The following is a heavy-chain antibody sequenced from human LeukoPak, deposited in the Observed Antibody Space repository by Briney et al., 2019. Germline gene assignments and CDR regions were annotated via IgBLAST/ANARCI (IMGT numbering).Heavy chain of an antibody. CDR1: GFGFTNYW. Sequence: GGSLRLSCAASGFGFTNYWMSWVRQAPGKGLEWVANVKEDGTTKQYVDSVKGRFTISRDNAKNSLYLQMDSLRAEDTAVYYCAKDISVGATPYYFDYWGQGTLVTVSS. J-gene: IGHJ4*02. D-gene: IGHD1-26*01. V-gene: IGHV3-7*01. CDR3: AKDISVGATPYYFDY. CDR2: VKEDGTTK.